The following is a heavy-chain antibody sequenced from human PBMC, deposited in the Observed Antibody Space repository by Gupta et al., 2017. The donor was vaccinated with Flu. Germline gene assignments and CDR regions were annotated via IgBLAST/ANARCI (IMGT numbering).Heavy chain of an antibody. CDR1: GGSISSSRYY. J-gene: IGHJ3*02. V-gene: IGHV4-39*02. D-gene: IGHD5-18*01. CDR2: ISYTGSS. CDR3: ARRILPDDAFDI. Sequence: QMQLQESGPGLVKPSETLSLTCTVSGGSISSSRYYWVWIRQPPGEGLEWIGSISYTGSSNYTPSLKSRLTISLDTSNSHFSLRLTSLTAADTAMYYCARRILPDDAFDIWGQGTMVTVSS.